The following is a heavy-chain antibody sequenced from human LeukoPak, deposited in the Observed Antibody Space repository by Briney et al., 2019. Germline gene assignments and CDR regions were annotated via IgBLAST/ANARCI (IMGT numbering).Heavy chain of an antibody. D-gene: IGHD6-13*01. J-gene: IGHJ4*02. CDR3: ARGTIAAPGTDY. CDR1: GFTFSGYW. V-gene: IGHV3-7*01. CDR2: LKQDGSEK. Sequence: GGSLRLTCAASGFTFSGYWMHWVRQAPGKGLEWVANLKQDGSEKHFADSVKGRFTISRDNAENSLYLQMNSLRAEDTAMYYCARGTIAAPGTDYWGQGTLVTVSS.